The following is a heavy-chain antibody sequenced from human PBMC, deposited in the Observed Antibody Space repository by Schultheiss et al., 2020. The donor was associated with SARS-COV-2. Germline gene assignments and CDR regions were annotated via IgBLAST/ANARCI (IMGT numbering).Heavy chain of an antibody. CDR1: GFTFSSFS. J-gene: IGHJ5*02. V-gene: IGHV3-21*01. Sequence: GGSLRLSCAASGFTFSSFSMNWVRQAPGKGLEWVSSISSWSSYKYYADSVNGRLTISRDNAKNSLYLQMNSLRAEDTAVYYCASLISSSSPWGQGTLVTVSS. D-gene: IGHD2-2*01. CDR3: ASLISSSSP. CDR2: ISSWSSYK.